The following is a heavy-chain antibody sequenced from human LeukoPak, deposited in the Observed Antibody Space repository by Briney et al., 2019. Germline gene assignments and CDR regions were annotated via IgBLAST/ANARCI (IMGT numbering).Heavy chain of an antibody. V-gene: IGHV4-34*01. J-gene: IGHJ6*03. D-gene: IGHD1-1*01. CDR3: ARGQLERLGLGYYYYMDV. CDR1: GGSFSGYY. CDR2: INHSGST. Sequence: PSETLSLTCAVYGGSFSGYYWSWIRQPPGKGLEWIGEINHSGSTNYNPSLKSRVTISVDTSKNQFSLKLSSVTAADTAVYYCARGQLERLGLGYYYYMDVWGKGTTVTVSS.